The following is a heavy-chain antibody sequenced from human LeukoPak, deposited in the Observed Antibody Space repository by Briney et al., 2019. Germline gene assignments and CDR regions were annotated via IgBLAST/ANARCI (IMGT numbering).Heavy chain of an antibody. D-gene: IGHD3-22*01. CDR2: IYSSGST. J-gene: IGHJ1*01. CDR3: ARHSNYYDSSGYYSYFQH. Sequence: PSETLSLTCTVSGGSISSYYWSWIRQPAGKGLEWIGRIYSSGSTTYNPSLKSRVTISVDTSKNQFSLKLSSVTAADTAVYYCARHSNYYDSSGYYSYFQHWGQGTLVTVSS. CDR1: GGSISSYY. V-gene: IGHV4-4*07.